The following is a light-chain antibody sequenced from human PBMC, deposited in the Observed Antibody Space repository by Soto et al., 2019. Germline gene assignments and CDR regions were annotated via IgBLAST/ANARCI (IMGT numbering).Light chain of an antibody. CDR2: DVF. J-gene: IGKJ4*01. CDR1: EDISKY. CDR3: QQYDQLPIT. V-gene: IGKV1-33*01. Sequence: DIQMTECASSLRASGGHTVNISCHASEDISKYLNWLQQKPGKAPKLLIYDVFNVETGVPSRFSGRGSGTDFTLIISNLQPEDFATYYCQQYDQLPITFGGGTKVDI.